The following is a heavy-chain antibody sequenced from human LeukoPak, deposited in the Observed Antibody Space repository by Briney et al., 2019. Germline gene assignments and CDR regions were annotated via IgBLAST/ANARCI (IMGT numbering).Heavy chain of an antibody. CDR2: ISYDGSTK. D-gene: IGHD3-10*01. CDR1: GFTFSSYA. J-gene: IGHJ4*02. Sequence: PGGSLRLSCAASGFTFSSYAMSWVRQAPGKGMEWVAVISYDGSTKYYADSVKGQFTISRDNSKNTLYLQMDSLRAEDTAVYYCAKVLWFGELLSPFDYWGQGTLVTVSS. CDR3: AKVLWFGELLSPFDY. V-gene: IGHV3-30*18.